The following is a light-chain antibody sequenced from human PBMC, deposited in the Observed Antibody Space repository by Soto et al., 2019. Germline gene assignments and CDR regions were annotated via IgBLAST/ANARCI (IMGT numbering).Light chain of an antibody. V-gene: IGKV3-20*01. CDR1: QSVSSSY. Sequence: EIVLTQSPGTLSLSPGERATLSCRASQSVSSSYLAWYQQKTGQAPRLLIYGASSRATGIPDRFSGSGSGTDFTLTISRLEPEDFAVYYCQQYGRWWTFGQWTKVEIK. J-gene: IGKJ1*01. CDR2: GAS. CDR3: QQYGRWWT.